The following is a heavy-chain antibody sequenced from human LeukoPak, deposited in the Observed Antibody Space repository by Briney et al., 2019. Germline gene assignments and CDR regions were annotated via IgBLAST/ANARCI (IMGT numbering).Heavy chain of an antibody. V-gene: IGHV1-46*01. D-gene: IGHD5-12*01. CDR3: ASADGYNYWFDP. Sequence: IINPSGGSTSYAQKFQGRVTMTRDTSTSTVYMELSSLRSEDTAVYYCASADGYNYWFDPWGQGTLVTVSS. CDR2: INPSGGST. J-gene: IGHJ5*02.